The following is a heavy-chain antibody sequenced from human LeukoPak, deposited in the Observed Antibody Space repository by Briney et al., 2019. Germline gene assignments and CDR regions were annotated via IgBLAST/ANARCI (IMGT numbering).Heavy chain of an antibody. D-gene: IGHD6-19*01. J-gene: IGHJ4*02. CDR2: ISWNSANI. CDR3: TKAPVGGGQWLVDYFHY. V-gene: IGHV3-9*01. CDR1: GFTFDDYA. Sequence: GGSLRLSCAASGFTFDDYAMHWVRQAPGRGLEWVAGISWNSANIGYADPVKGRFSISRDNAKNSLYLQMSSLRPEDTAMYYCTKAPVGGGQWLVDYFHYWGQGTLVTVSS.